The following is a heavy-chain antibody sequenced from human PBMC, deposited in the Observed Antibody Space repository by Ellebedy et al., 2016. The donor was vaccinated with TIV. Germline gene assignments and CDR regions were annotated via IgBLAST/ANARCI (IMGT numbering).Heavy chain of an antibody. CDR3: ARSSTYYDFWSGLYYYYYYMDV. CDR1: GVSISSGSFY. Sequence: SETLSLXXTVSGVSISSGSFYWGWIRQPAGKGLEWIGRIYTNGKTNYNPSLKSRVTMSVDTSKNQFSLKLSSVTAADTAVYYCARSSTYYDFWSGLYYYYYYMDVWGKGTTVTVSS. V-gene: IGHV4-61*02. D-gene: IGHD3-3*01. J-gene: IGHJ6*03. CDR2: IYTNGKT.